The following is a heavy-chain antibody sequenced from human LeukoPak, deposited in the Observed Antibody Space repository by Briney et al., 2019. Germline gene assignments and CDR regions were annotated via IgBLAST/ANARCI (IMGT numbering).Heavy chain of an antibody. CDR3: ARDGYDSSGQYYFDY. V-gene: IGHV3-74*01. CDR2: INSDGSST. Sequence: GGSLRLSCAASGFTFSSYWMHWVRQSPGKGLVWVSRINSDGSSTSYADSMKGRFTISRDNAKNTLYLQMNSLRAEDTAVYYCARDGYDSSGQYYFDYWGQGTLVTVSS. CDR1: GFTFSSYW. D-gene: IGHD3-22*01. J-gene: IGHJ4*02.